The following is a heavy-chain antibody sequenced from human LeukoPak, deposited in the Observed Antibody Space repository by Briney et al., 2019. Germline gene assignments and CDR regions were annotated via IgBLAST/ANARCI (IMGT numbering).Heavy chain of an antibody. V-gene: IGHV5-51*01. CDR2: IYPGDSDT. D-gene: IGHD3-22*01. CDR1: GYSFTSYW. CDR3: ARRTSYYYDSSGSYDY. Sequence: LGESLKISCKGSGYSFTSYWIGWVRQMPGKGLEWMGIIYPGDSDTRYSPSFQGQVTISADKSISTAYLQWSSLKASDTAMYYCARRTSYYYDSSGSYDYWGQGTLVTVSS. J-gene: IGHJ4*02.